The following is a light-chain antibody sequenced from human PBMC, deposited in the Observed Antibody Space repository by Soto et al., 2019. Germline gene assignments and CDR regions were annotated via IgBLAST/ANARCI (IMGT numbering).Light chain of an antibody. Sequence: QSVLYSPNNKNYLAWYQHKPGQPPKMLIYWASIRESGVPDRFNGGGSGTEFTLTSSSLEPEDFAVYYCQQRSNWPPTFGQGTKVEIK. V-gene: IGKV4-1*01. J-gene: IGKJ1*01. CDR3: QQRSNWPPT. CDR2: WAS. CDR1: QSVLYSPNNKNY.